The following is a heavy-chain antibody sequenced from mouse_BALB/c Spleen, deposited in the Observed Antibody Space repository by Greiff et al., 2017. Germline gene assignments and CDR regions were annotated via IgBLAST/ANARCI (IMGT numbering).Heavy chain of an antibody. Sequence: EVKLMESGPGLVKPSQSLSLTCTVTGYSITSDYAWNWIRQFPGNKLEWMGYISYSGSTSYNPSLKSRISITRDTSKNQFFLQLNSVTTEDTATYYCARLDGNGYFDVWGAGTTVTVSS. V-gene: IGHV3-2*02. CDR1: GYSITSDYA. CDR3: ARLDGNGYFDV. CDR2: ISYSGST. D-gene: IGHD2-1*01. J-gene: IGHJ1*01.